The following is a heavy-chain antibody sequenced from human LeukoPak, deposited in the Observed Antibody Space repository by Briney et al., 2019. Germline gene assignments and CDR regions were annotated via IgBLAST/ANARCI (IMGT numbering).Heavy chain of an antibody. V-gene: IGHV4-39*07. J-gene: IGHJ5*02. CDR3: ARPYYYDSRIDP. D-gene: IGHD3-22*01. Sequence: SETLSLTCTVSGGSISSSSYYWGWIRQPPGKGLEWIGSIYYSGSTYYNPSLKSRVTISVDTSKNQLSLRLSSVTAADTAVYYCARPYYYDSRIDPWGQGILVTVSS. CDR2: IYYSGST. CDR1: GGSISSSSYY.